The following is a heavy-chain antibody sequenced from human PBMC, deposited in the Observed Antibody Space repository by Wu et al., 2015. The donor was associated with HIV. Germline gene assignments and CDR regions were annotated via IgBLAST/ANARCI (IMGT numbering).Heavy chain of an antibody. CDR1: GYRFTSFN. V-gene: IGHV1-8*02. D-gene: IGHD3-10*01. J-gene: IGHJ5*02. CDR2: MDPKSGSA. Sequence: QVQLVQSGTVVQKPGTSVRVSCKISGYRFTSFNINWIRQVDGRGLEWLGWMDPKSGSAAFGRNFQGRISMTRNNSISTAYMELSRVTSDDTAVYFCARGDRYSYTSGTHPRHFDPWGQGTLVTVSS. CDR3: ARGDRYSYTSGTHPRHFDP.